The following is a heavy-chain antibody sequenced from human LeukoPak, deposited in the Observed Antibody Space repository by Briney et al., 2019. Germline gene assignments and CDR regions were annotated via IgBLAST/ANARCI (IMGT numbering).Heavy chain of an antibody. Sequence: GGSLRLSCAASGFTFSSYAMSWVRQAPGKGLEWVSAISGSGGSTYYADSMKGRFTISRDNSKNTLYLQMNSLRAEDTAVYYCAKGRVYYSWRSAFDIWGQGTMVTVSS. D-gene: IGHD3-10*01. J-gene: IGHJ3*02. CDR1: GFTFSSYA. V-gene: IGHV3-23*01. CDR3: AKGRVYYSWRSAFDI. CDR2: ISGSGGST.